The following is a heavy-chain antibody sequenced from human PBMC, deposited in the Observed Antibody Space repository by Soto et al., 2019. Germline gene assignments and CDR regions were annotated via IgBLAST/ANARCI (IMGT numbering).Heavy chain of an antibody. Sequence: PSETLSLTCTVSVGSISSGGYYFSWIRQHPGKGLEWIGYIYYSWSTYYNPSLKSRVTISLDTSKNQFSLKLSSVTAADTAVYYCARSQQLVTDYWGQGTLVTVSS. CDR2: IYYSWST. J-gene: IGHJ4*02. V-gene: IGHV4-31*03. D-gene: IGHD6-13*01. CDR3: ARSQQLVTDY. CDR1: VGSISSGGYY.